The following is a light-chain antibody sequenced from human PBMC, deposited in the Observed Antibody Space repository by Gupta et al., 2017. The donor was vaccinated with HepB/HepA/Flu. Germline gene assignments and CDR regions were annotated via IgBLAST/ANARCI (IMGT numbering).Light chain of an antibody. Sequence: IVMTQSPDSLAVSLGERATIHCKTSQTVLSSSNNKNYLTWYQQKPGQPPKLLIYWASIRDSGVPDRFSGSGSGTDFTLTITSLQAEDVAVYYCQQYYTTPRTFGQGTKVEI. CDR3: QQYYTTPRT. J-gene: IGKJ1*01. CDR1: QTVLSSSNNKNY. CDR2: WAS. V-gene: IGKV4-1*01.